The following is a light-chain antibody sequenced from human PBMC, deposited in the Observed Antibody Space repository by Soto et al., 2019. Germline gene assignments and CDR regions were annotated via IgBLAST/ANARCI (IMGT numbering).Light chain of an antibody. CDR2: RAS. CDR3: QQYNNWPIT. V-gene: IGKV3-15*01. CDR1: QSVDSL. J-gene: IGKJ5*01. Sequence: EIVMTQSPATLSVSPWERATLSCRASQSVDSLLAWYQQKPGQAPRLLIYRASARTTGIPARFSGSGSGTEFTLTINSLQSEDFAVYYCQQYNNWPITFGQGTRLEIK.